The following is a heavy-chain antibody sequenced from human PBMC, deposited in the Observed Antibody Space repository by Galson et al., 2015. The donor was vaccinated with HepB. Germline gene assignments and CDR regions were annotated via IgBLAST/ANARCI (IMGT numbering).Heavy chain of an antibody. CDR1: GGSVSSNSAA. J-gene: IGHJ4*02. CDR2: TYYRSKWYN. CDR3: ARDLHQWLSFDY. D-gene: IGHD5-24*01. Sequence: CAISGGSVSSNSAAWNWIRESPSRGLEWLGRTYYRSKWYNEYSPSVKSRITFTADTSKNRFSLLLSSVTPEDTAIYYCARDLHQWLSFDYWAQGTLVTVSS. V-gene: IGHV6-1*01.